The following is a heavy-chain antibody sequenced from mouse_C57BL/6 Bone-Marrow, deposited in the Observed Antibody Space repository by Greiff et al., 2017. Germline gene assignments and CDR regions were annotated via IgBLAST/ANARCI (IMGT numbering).Heavy chain of an antibody. Sequence: VQLQQSGAELARPGASVKLSCKASGYTFTSYGISWVKQRTGQGLEWIGEIYPRSGNTYYNEKFKGKATLTADKSSSTAYMELRSLTSEDSAVYFCARGITTVVAPYWYFDVWGTGTTVTVSS. V-gene: IGHV1-81*01. CDR1: GYTFTSYG. J-gene: IGHJ1*03. CDR2: IYPRSGNT. D-gene: IGHD1-1*01. CDR3: ARGITTVVAPYWYFDV.